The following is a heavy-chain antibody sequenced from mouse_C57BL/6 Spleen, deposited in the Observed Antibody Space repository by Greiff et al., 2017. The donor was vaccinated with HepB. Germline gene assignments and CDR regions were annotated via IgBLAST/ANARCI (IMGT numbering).Heavy chain of an antibody. CDR1: GYTFTSYW. CDR3: AREGGIITTVVEDYAMDY. Sequence: VQLQQPGAELVKPGASVKLSCKASGYTFTSYWMHWVKQRPGQGLEWIGMIHPNSGSTNYNEKFKSKATLTVDKSSSTAYMQLSSLTSEDSAVYYCAREGGIITTVVEDYAMDYWGQGTSVTVSS. D-gene: IGHD1-1*01. V-gene: IGHV1-64*01. CDR2: IHPNSGST. J-gene: IGHJ4*01.